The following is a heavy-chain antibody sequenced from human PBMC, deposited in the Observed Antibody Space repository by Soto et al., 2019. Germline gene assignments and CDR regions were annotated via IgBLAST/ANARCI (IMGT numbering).Heavy chain of an antibody. CDR3: ARTGQTYYYDSSGYYYPIGY. D-gene: IGHD3-22*01. V-gene: IGHV1-69*13. Sequence: SVKVSCKASGYRFTGYGLHWVRQAPGQGLEWMGGIIPIFGTANYAQKFQGRVTITADESTSTAYMELSSLRSEDTAVYYCARTGQTYYYDSSGYYYPIGYWGQGTLVTVSS. CDR2: IIPIFGTA. CDR1: GYRFTGYG. J-gene: IGHJ4*02.